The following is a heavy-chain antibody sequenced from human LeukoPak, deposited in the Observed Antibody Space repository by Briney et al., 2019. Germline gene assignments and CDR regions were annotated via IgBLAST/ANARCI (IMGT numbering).Heavy chain of an antibody. J-gene: IGHJ4*02. V-gene: IGHV3-74*01. CDR2: INSDGSTT. CDR3: VRVDGGY. CDR1: GFTFSSYG. Sequence: GGSLRLSCAASGFTFSSYGMHWVRHGTGKGLVWVSRINSDGSTTNYADSVKGRFTISRDNAKNTLYLQMNSLRAEDTAVYYCVRVDGGYWGQGTLVTVSS. D-gene: IGHD3-16*01.